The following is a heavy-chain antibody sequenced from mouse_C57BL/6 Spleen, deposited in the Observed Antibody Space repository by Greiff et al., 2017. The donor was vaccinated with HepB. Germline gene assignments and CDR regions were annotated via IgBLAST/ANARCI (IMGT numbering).Heavy chain of an antibody. Sequence: EVMLVESEGGLVQPGSSMKLSCTASGFTFSDYYMAWVRQVPEKGLEWVANINYDGSSTYYLDSLKSRFIISRDNAKNILYLQMSSLKSEDTATYYCARAKDYPYDFDYWGQGTTLTVSS. J-gene: IGHJ2*01. CDR1: GFTFSDYY. D-gene: IGHD5-5*01. V-gene: IGHV5-16*01. CDR3: ARAKDYPYDFDY. CDR2: INYDGSST.